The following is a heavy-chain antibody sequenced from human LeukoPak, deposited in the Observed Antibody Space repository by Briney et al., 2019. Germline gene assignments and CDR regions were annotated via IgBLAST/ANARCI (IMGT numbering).Heavy chain of an antibody. J-gene: IGHJ4*02. D-gene: IGHD3-16*01. CDR3: ARSLGIGPHYFDN. CDR2: INGDGSST. Sequence: PGGSLRLSCAASGFTFSSYYMHWVRQVPGKGLMWVSRINGDGSSTTYADSVKGRFTISRDNAKNSLYLQMNSLRAEDTAVYYCARSLGIGPHYFDNWGQGTLVTVSS. V-gene: IGHV3-74*01. CDR1: GFTFSSYY.